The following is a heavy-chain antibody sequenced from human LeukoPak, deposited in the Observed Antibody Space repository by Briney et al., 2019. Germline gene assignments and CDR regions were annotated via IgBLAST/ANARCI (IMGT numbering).Heavy chain of an antibody. D-gene: IGHD3-22*01. CDR3: ARAPYYDSSGYFEFDY. J-gene: IGHJ4*02. CDR1: GGSISSYY. V-gene: IGHV4-59*01. CDR2: IYYSGST. Sequence: SSETLSLTCTVSGGSISSYYWSWIRQPPGKGLEWIGYIYYSGSTNYNPSLKSRVTISVDTSKNQFSLKLSSVTAADTAVYYCARAPYYDSSGYFEFDYWGQGTLVAVSS.